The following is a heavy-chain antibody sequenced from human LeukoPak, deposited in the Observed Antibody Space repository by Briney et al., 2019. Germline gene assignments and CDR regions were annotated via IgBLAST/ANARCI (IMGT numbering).Heavy chain of an antibody. CDR2: ISHSGST. Sequence: PSETLSLTCAVSGGSISTSNWWSWVRQPPGKGLEWIGEISHSGSTNYNPSLKSRVTISVDKSKNQFSLNLSSVTAADTAVYYCASLDPFFDYWGQGTLVTVSS. CDR3: ASLDPFFDY. CDR1: GGSISTSNW. J-gene: IGHJ4*02. V-gene: IGHV4-4*02. D-gene: IGHD3-9*01.